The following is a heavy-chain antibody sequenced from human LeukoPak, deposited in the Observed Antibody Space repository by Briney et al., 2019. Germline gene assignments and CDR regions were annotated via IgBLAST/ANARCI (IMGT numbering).Heavy chain of an antibody. Sequence: GGSLRLSCAASGFTFSSYSMNWVRQAPGKGLEWVSSISSSSSYIYYADSVKGRFTISRDDAKNSLYLQMNGLRAEDTAVYYCARDSPPEFSYDFWSGYYGGHYFDYRGQGTLVTVSS. J-gene: IGHJ4*02. CDR3: ARDSPPEFSYDFWSGYYGGHYFDY. CDR1: GFTFSSYS. D-gene: IGHD3-3*01. V-gene: IGHV3-21*01. CDR2: ISSSSSYI.